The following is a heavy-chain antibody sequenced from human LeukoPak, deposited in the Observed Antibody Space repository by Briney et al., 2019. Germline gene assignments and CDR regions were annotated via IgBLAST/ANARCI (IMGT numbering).Heavy chain of an antibody. CDR1: GYTFTSYG. V-gene: IGHV7-4-1*02. CDR3: ARFPPKGYCSSTSCLDYAFDI. Sequence: VASVKVSCKASGYTFTSYGMNWVRQAPGQGLEWMGWINTNTGKPTYAQGFTGRFVFSLDTSVSTAYLQISSLKAEDTAVYYCARFPPKGYCSSTSCLDYAFDIWGQGTMVTVSS. J-gene: IGHJ3*02. D-gene: IGHD2-2*01. CDR2: INTNTGKP.